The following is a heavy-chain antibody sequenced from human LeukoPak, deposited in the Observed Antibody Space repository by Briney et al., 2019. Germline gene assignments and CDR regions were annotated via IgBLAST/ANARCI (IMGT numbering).Heavy chain of an antibody. CDR1: GYSLSTYW. D-gene: IGHD2-2*01. V-gene: IGHV5-51*01. Sequence: GESLKISCQASGYSLSTYWIGWVRQLPGKGLEWMAIIYPGDSDTRYSPSFQGQVTISADESISTAYLQWSSLKASDTAMYYCARPYCSSTSCPTFFQHWGQGTLVTVSS. J-gene: IGHJ1*01. CDR2: IYPGDSDT. CDR3: ARPYCSSTSCPTFFQH.